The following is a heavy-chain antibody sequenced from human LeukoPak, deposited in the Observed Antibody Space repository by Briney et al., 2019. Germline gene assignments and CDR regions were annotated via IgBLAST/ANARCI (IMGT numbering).Heavy chain of an antibody. CDR2: IKQDGSAK. CDR1: GFTFSSYW. V-gene: IGHV3-7*01. Sequence: GGSLRLSCAASGFTFSSYWMNWARQAPGKGLEWVANIKQDGSAKYYVDSVKGRFTISRDNGRNSLYLQMNSLRAEDTAVYYCARDIGSYYGARGQGTLVTVSS. CDR3: ARDIGSYYGA. D-gene: IGHD1-26*01. J-gene: IGHJ4*02.